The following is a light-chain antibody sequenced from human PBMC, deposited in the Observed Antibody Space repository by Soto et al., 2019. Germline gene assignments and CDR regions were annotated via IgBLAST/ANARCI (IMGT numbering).Light chain of an antibody. CDR1: QSVSGRY. J-gene: IGKJ1*01. Sequence: MGVAQAPGTLSLSQGERATLSCRASQSVSGRYLAWYQQKPGQAPRPLIYGASSRASGIPDRFSGSGSGTDFTLTISRLEPEDFAVYYCQQYGSTPWTFGQGTNVDIK. CDR2: GAS. CDR3: QQYGSTPWT. V-gene: IGKV3-20*01.